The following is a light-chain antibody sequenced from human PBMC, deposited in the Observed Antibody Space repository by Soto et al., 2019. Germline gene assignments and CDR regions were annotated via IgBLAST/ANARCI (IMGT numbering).Light chain of an antibody. CDR3: QQRSNWPLA. J-gene: IGKJ3*01. V-gene: IGKV3D-20*02. CDR2: GAS. CDR1: QSLSSSY. Sequence: EIVLTQSPGTLSLSPGERASLSCRASQSLSSSYLAWYQQKPGQAPRLLIYGASSRATGVPDRFSGSGSGTDFTLTISRLEPEDFAVYYCQQRSNWPLAFGPGTKVDIK.